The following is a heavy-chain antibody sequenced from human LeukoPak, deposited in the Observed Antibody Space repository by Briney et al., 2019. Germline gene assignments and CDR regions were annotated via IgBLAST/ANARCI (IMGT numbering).Heavy chain of an antibody. CDR1: GVTFSSYA. Sequence: PGGSLRLSCAASGVTFSSYAMSWVRQAPGKGLEWVSAISGSGGSTYYADSVKGRFTISRDNSKNTLYLQMNSLRAEDTAVYYCAKAEAAVADKSNWFDPWGQGTLVTVSS. V-gene: IGHV3-23*01. CDR2: ISGSGGST. J-gene: IGHJ5*02. CDR3: AKAEAAVADKSNWFDP. D-gene: IGHD6-19*01.